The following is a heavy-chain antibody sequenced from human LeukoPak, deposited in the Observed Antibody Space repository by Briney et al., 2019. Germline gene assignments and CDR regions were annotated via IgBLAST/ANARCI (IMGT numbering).Heavy chain of an antibody. CDR1: GGSIATNFY. V-gene: IGHV4-31*03. J-gene: IGHJ4*02. D-gene: IGHD3-3*01. CDR2: IYFSGPT. CDR3: VRDHDRSGYFDY. Sequence: SETLSLTCNVSGGSIATNFYWTWIRQRPVTGLEWIGYIYFSGPTYYNPSLKSRLTLSLDSSRNQSSLNLESVTAADSAVYFCVRDHDRSGYFDYWGQGILVTVSS.